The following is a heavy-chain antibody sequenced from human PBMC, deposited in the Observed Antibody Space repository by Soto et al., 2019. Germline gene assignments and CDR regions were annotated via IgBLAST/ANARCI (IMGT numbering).Heavy chain of an antibody. D-gene: IGHD3-10*01. CDR3: ARFTMVRGVIIPGYAFDI. Sequence: SETLSLTCTVSRGSINNSYWTWIRQPPGKRLEWIGYIHYTGTTNHNPSLRGRVTMSVDTSNNQFSLKLSSVTAADTAVYYCARFTMVRGVIIPGYAFDIWGQGTMVTVSS. CDR1: RGSINNSY. V-gene: IGHV4-59*01. J-gene: IGHJ3*02. CDR2: IHYTGTT.